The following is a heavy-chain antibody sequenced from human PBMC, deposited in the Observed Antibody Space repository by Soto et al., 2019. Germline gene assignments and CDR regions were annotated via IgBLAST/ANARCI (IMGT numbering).Heavy chain of an antibody. J-gene: IGHJ4*02. CDR2: LNTGTGDT. CDR3: ARGPDYYGSGSAYFDY. D-gene: IGHD3-10*01. Sequence: ASVKVSCKASGYIFTSYAMHWVRQAPGQRLEWMGWLNTGTGDTKYSQKFQGRVTVTRDTSATTVYMELRSLRSEDTAVYSCARGPDYYGSGSAYFDYWGQGTVVTVSS. V-gene: IGHV1-3*04. CDR1: GYIFTSYA.